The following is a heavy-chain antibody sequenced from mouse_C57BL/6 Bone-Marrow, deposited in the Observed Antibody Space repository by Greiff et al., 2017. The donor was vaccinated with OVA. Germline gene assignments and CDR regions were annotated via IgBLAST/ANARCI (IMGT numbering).Heavy chain of an antibody. CDR3: AKSLPLWDLAY. D-gene: IGHD4-1*01. Sequence: VKVVESGPGLVQPSQSLSITCTVSGFSLTGYGVHWVRQSPGKGLEWLGVIWRGGSTDYNAAFMSRLSITKDNSKSQVFFKMNSLQADDTAIYYCAKSLPLWDLAYWGQGTLVTVSA. J-gene: IGHJ3*01. CDR2: IWRGGST. CDR1: GFSLTGYG. V-gene: IGHV2-5*01.